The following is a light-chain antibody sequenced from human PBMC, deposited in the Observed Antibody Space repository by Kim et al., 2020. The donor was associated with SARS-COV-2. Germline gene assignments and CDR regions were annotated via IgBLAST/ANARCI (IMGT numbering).Light chain of an antibody. V-gene: IGKV3-20*01. J-gene: IGKJ4*01. Sequence: IVLTQSPGTLSLSPGERATLSCRASQTVNNYLAWYQQKPGQAPRLLIYGASSRATGIPDRFSGSGSGTDFTLTISRLEPEDFAVFYCQKYAGSTLSATFGGGTKVDIK. CDR1: QTVNNY. CDR3: QKYAGSTLSAT. CDR2: GAS.